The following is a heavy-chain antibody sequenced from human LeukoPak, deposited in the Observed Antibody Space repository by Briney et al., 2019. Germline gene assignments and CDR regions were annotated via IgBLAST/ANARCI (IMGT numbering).Heavy chain of an antibody. CDR3: ARTDYYDSSVIYYYALDI. J-gene: IGHJ3*02. D-gene: IGHD3-22*01. V-gene: IGHV4-59*01. Sequence: PSETLSLTCTVSGGSISSYYWSWIRQPPGKGLEWIAYIDNSGSTNYNPSLRSRVTISIDTSRNQFSLKLSSVTAADTAVYYCARTDYYDSSVIYYYALDIWGQGTMVTVSS. CDR2: IDNSGST. CDR1: GGSISSYY.